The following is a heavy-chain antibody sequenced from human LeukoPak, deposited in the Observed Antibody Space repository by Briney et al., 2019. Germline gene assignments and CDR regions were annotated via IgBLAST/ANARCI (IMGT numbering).Heavy chain of an antibody. J-gene: IGHJ4*02. V-gene: IGHV3-30-3*01. CDR1: GFTFSSYA. CDR2: ISYDGSNK. D-gene: IGHD3-16*02. Sequence: PGGSLRLSCAASGFTFSSYAMSWVRQAPGKGLEWVAVISYDGSNKYYADSVKGRFTISRDNSKNTPYLQMNSLRAEDTAVYYCARDNYDYVWGSYRHTGDYWGQGTLVTVSS. CDR3: ARDNYDYVWGSYRHTGDY.